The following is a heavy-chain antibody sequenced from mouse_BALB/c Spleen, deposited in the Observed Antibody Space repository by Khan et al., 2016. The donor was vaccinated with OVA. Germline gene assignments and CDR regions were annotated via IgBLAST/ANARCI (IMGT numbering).Heavy chain of an antibody. V-gene: IGHV14-1*02. CDR3: TRSGYSAWFAY. Sequence: EVQLQESGAELVRPGALVKLSCKASGFNIKDYYMHWVKQRPEQGLEWIGWNDPENGEPVDDPKFQGKANITADTSYNTAYLQLSSLTSEDTAVYYCTRSGYSAWFAYWGQGTPVTVS. CDR1: GFNIKDYY. CDR2: NDPENGEP. J-gene: IGHJ3*01.